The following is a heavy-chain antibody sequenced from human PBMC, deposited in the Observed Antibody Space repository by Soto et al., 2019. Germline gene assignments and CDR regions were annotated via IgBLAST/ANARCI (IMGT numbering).Heavy chain of an antibody. CDR1: GGSFSGYY. J-gene: IGHJ6*02. V-gene: IGHV4-34*01. CDR2: INHSGST. D-gene: IGHD3-10*01. Sequence: SETLSLTCAVYGGSFSGYYWSWIRQPPGKGLEWIGEINHSGSTNYNPSLKSRVTISVDTSKNQFSLKLSSVTAADTAVYYCARGMGYYYGSGKDVWGQGTTVTV. CDR3: ARGMGYYYGSGKDV.